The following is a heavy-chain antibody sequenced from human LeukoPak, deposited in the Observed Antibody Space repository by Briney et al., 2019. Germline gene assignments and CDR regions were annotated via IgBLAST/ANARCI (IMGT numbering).Heavy chain of an antibody. V-gene: IGHV3-23*01. Sequence: GGSLRLSCAASGFTFSGYAMSWVRQAPGKGLEWVSSISGSADTTYNADSAKGRFTISRDNSKNTLYLQMNSLRTEDTAVYYCAKRGSSSSAFRTDFWGQGTLVTVSS. CDR2: ISGSADTT. J-gene: IGHJ4*02. CDR1: GFTFSGYA. CDR3: AKRGSSSSAFRTDF. D-gene: IGHD6-6*01.